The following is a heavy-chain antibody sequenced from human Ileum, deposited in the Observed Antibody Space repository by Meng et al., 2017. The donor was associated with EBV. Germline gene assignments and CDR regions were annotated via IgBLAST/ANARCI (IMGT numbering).Heavy chain of an antibody. CDR2: LGAHDGDT. Sequence: QGQPGQSGPGVKKAGASVTVSCKASDYTFMGYGVSWVRQAPGQGLEWMAWLGAHDGDTSHAPKFQGRVTVSADRPTATAYMELRSLRSDDTAVYYCARGTPGRSYSDYWGQGTLVTVSS. D-gene: IGHD3-10*01. J-gene: IGHJ4*02. V-gene: IGHV1-18*01. CDR3: ARGTPGRSYSDY. CDR1: DYTFMGYG.